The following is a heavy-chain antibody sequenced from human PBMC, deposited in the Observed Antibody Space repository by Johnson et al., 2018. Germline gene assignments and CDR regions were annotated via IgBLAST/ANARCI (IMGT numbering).Heavy chain of an antibody. Sequence: EEQLVEAGGGLVQPGGTMRLSCAASRFTFSSYAMHWVRQAPGKGLEYVSGISGDGISTFYADSVKGRFTISRDNSKNTLYLQMGSRRTEEMAVYFCARDRAAVAGIGYFHHWGQGTLVTVSS. CDR3: ARDRAAVAGIGYFHH. CDR2: ISGDGIST. CDR1: RFTFSSYA. J-gene: IGHJ1*01. V-gene: IGHV3-64*07. D-gene: IGHD6-19*01.